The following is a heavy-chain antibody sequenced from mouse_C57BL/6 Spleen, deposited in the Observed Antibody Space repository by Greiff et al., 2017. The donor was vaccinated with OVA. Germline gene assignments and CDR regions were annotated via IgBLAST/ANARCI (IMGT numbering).Heavy chain of an antibody. D-gene: IGHD2-4*01. V-gene: IGHV5-17*01. J-gene: IGHJ3*01. Sequence: DVQLVEPGGGLVKPGGSLKLSCAASGFTFSDYGMHWVRQAPEKGLEWVAYISRGSSTIYYADTVKGRFTISRDNAKNTLFLQMTSLRSEDTAMYYCARGDYDGAWFAYWGQGTLVTVSA. CDR1: GFTFSDYG. CDR2: ISRGSSTI. CDR3: ARGDYDGAWFAY.